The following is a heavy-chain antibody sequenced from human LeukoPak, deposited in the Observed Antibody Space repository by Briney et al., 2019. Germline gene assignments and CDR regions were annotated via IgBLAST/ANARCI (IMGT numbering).Heavy chain of an antibody. CDR1: GFTFSSYG. V-gene: IGHV3-30*02. Sequence: GGSLRLSCAASGFTFSSYGMHWVRQAPGKGLEWVAVIWYDGSNKYYADSVKGRFTISRDNSKNTLYLQMNSLTIEDTAVYYCAKGGGELGSGSLDYWGQGTLVTVSS. CDR2: IWYDGSNK. CDR3: AKGGGELGSGSLDY. J-gene: IGHJ4*02. D-gene: IGHD3-10*01.